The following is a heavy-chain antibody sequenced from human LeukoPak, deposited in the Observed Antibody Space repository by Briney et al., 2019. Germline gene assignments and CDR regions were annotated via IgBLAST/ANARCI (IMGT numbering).Heavy chain of an antibody. D-gene: IGHD5/OR15-5a*01. CDR3: AKDYQRTWSTGDY. V-gene: IGHV3-30*02. Sequence: GGSLRLSCAASGFTFNSYGMHWVRQAPGKGLEGVAFIRYDGSNKYYADSVKGRFTISRDNSKNTLYLQMNSLRAEDTAVYYCAKDYQRTWSTGDYWGQGTLVTVSS. CDR2: IRYDGSNK. J-gene: IGHJ4*02. CDR1: GFTFNSYG.